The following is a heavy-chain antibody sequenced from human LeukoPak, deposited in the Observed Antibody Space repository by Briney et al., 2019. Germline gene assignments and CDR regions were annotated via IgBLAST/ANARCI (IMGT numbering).Heavy chain of an antibody. V-gene: IGHV3-30-3*01. CDR2: ISYDGSNK. CDR1: GFTFSSYA. J-gene: IGHJ4*02. CDR3: ASGFRLDY. D-gene: IGHD3-10*01. Sequence: GGSLRLSCAASGFTFSSYAMHWVRQAPGKGLEWVAVISYDGSNKYYADSVKGRFTISRDNSKNTLYLQMNSLRAEDTAVYYCASGFRLDYWGQGTLVTVSS.